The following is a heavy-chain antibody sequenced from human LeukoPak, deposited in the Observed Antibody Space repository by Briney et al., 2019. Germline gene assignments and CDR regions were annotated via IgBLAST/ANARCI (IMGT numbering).Heavy chain of an antibody. CDR2: IYYSGSP. CDR3: ASYSSRLRGNNYGMDV. CDR1: GGSISSNNYY. J-gene: IGHJ6*02. V-gene: IGHV4-39*07. Sequence: SETLSLTCTVSGGSISSNNYYWGWIRQPPGKGLEWIGSIYYSGSPNYNPSLKSRVTISVDTSKNQFSLKLNSVTAADTAVYYCASYSSRLRGNNYGMDVWGQGSKVTVSS. D-gene: IGHD6-13*01.